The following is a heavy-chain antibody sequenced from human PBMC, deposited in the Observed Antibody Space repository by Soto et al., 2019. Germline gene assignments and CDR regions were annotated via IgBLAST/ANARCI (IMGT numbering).Heavy chain of an antibody. D-gene: IGHD3-16*01. CDR3: ARVSLLITSDN. V-gene: IGHV3-7*04. Sequence: EVQLMESGGGLVQPGGSLRLSCVASGFTFSDYWMNWLRQAPGKGLEWVANINQDGSEKYYVDSVKGRFTISRDNAKNSLYLQMNSLRAEDTAVYYCARVSLLITSDNWGQGTLVTVSS. CDR1: GFTFSDYW. CDR2: INQDGSEK. J-gene: IGHJ4*02.